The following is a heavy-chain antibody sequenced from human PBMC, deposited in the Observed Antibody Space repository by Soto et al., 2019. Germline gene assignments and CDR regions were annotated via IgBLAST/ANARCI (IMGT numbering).Heavy chain of an antibody. D-gene: IGHD1-26*01. Sequence: EVQLLESGGGLVQPGGSLRLSCAASGFTFSTYAMSWVRQTPGKGLEWVSSISASGGGTYYADSVKGRFTISRDNSKDTVDLQMNSLRAEDTAIYYCAKDGIVGAPSQYWGQGILVTVSS. V-gene: IGHV3-23*01. CDR3: AKDGIVGAPSQY. CDR2: ISASGGGT. J-gene: IGHJ4*02. CDR1: GFTFSTYA.